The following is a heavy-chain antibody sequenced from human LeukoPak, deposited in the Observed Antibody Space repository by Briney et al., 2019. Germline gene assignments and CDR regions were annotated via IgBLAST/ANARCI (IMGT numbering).Heavy chain of an antibody. J-gene: IGHJ5*02. V-gene: IGHV1-18*01. CDR3: ARSPYSSSLYWFDP. Sequence: GASVKVSCKASGYTFTSYGISWVRQAPGQGLEWMGWISAYNGNTNYAQKLQGRVTMTTDTSTSTAYMELRSLRSDDTAVYYCARSPYSSSLYWFDPWGQGTLVTVSS. CDR2: ISAYNGNT. CDR1: GYTFTSYG. D-gene: IGHD6-13*01.